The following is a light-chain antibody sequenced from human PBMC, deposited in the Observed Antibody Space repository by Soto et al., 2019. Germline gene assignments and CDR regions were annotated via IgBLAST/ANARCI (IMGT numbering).Light chain of an antibody. Sequence: QSVLTQSSSASASLGSSVKLTCTLSSGHNNYIIAWHQQQPGQAPRFLMKVDGSGSYDKGSEVPDRFSGSSSGPDRYLTISNLQFEDEADYFCETWDSNHSFGGGTKLTVL. CDR2: VDGSGSY. J-gene: IGLJ3*02. V-gene: IGLV4-60*02. CDR1: SGHNNYI. CDR3: ETWDSNHS.